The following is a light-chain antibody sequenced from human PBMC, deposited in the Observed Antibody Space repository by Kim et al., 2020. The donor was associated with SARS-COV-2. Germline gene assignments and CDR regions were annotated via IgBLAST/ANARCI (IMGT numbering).Light chain of an antibody. J-gene: IGKJ2*01. CDR2: AAS. CDR3: QQSYSAPYT. Sequence: DIQMTQSPSSLSASVGDRVTITCRASQSISSYLNWYQQKFGKAPKLLIYAASSLQSGVPSRFSGSGSGTDFTLTISSLQPEDFATYYCQQSYSAPYTFGQGTKLEI. V-gene: IGKV1-39*01. CDR1: QSISSY.